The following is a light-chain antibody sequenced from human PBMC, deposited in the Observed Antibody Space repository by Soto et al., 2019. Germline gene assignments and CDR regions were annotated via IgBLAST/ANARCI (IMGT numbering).Light chain of an antibody. J-gene: IGKJ4*01. CDR2: GAS. CDR1: ETFSNH. CDR3: QQYYVWPLT. Sequence: EIVMTQSPATLSVSLGDRATLSCRASETFSNHLAWYQQKPGQAPRLLIHGASTRATGIPARFSGSGSETEFTLTISSLQSEDFAVYFCQQYYVWPLTFGGGTKVEI. V-gene: IGKV3-15*01.